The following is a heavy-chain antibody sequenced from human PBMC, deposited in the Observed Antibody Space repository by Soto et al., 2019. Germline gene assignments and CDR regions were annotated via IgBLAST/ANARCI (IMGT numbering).Heavy chain of an antibody. J-gene: IGHJ6*02. CDR1: GGSISSYY. V-gene: IGHV4-59*01. Sequence: SETLSLTCTVSGGSISSYYWSWIRQPPGKGLEWIGYMYNTGSTVYNPSLKSRVTISVDTSKNQFSLKLNAVTAADTAVYYCARDLWGYCGTDCYPLDVCGQGTTVTVSS. CDR2: MYNTGST. CDR3: ARDLWGYCGTDCYPLDV. D-gene: IGHD2-21*02.